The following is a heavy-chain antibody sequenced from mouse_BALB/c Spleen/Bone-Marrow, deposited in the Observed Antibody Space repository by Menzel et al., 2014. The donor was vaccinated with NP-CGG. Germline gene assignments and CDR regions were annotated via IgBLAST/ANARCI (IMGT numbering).Heavy chain of an antibody. CDR2: INPSNGRT. CDR3: ARLDLFAY. Sequence: QVHVKQSGAELVKPGASVKLSCKASGYTFTSYWMHWVKQRPGQGLEWIGEINPSNGRTNYNEKFKSKATLTVDKSSSTAYMQLSSLTSEDTAVYYCARLDLFAYWGQGTLVTVSA. J-gene: IGHJ3*01. V-gene: IGHV1S81*02. CDR1: GYTFTSYW.